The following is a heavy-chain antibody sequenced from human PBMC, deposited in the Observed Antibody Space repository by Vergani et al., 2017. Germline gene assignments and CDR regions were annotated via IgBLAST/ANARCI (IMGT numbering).Heavy chain of an antibody. CDR3: AGGSLWWLRQIDS. D-gene: IGHD2-21*01. Sequence: QVQLQESGPGLVKPSETLSLTCSVSGDSMNTYYWTWIRQPPGKGLEWIGYIYDSGDTKYNPSLKSRVTMSLDTSKNQFSLNLYSVTAEDTAVYYWAGGSLWWLRQIDSRGQGTLVTVSS. CDR2: IYDSGDT. J-gene: IGHJ4*02. CDR1: GDSMNTYY. V-gene: IGHV4-59*01.